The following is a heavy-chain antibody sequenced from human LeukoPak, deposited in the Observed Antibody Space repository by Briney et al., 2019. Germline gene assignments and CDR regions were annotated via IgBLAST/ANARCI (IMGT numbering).Heavy chain of an antibody. CDR2: INSGSTYI. Sequence: GGSLRLSCAASGYTFSSYNMNWVRQAPGKGLEWVSSINSGSTYINYADSVKGRFTISRDNAENSLYLQMSSLRAEDTAVYYCARVSLGNNYGSGSYDYWGQGTLVTVSS. V-gene: IGHV3-21*01. CDR3: ARVSLGNNYGSGSYDY. CDR1: GYTFSSYN. D-gene: IGHD3-10*01. J-gene: IGHJ4*02.